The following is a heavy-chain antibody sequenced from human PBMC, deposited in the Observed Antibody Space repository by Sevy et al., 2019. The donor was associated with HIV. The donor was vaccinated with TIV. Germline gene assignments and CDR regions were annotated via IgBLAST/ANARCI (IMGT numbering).Heavy chain of an antibody. D-gene: IGHD3-3*01. CDR2: INPDNGDT. V-gene: IGHV1-2*02. CDR1: GYMFTDFY. Sequence: ASVKVSCKSTGYMFTDFYINWVRLAPGQGLEWVGWINPDNGDTDYGQKFQGRVTMTRETSLSSAYMELSSLRSDDTAIYYCARNLAIFGVQNGLDVWGQGTSVTVSS. J-gene: IGHJ6*02. CDR3: ARNLAIFGVQNGLDV.